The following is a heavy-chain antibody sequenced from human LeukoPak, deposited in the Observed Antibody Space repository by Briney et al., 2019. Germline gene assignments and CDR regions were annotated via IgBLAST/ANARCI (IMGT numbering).Heavy chain of an antibody. J-gene: IGHJ4*02. CDR3: ARDQHDRYFDY. Sequence: GGSLRLSCAASGFTFSSYGMHWVRQAPGKGLEWVAVIWNDGRNKYYADSVKGRFTISRDNSKNTLYLQMNSLRAEDTAVYYCARDQHDRYFDYWGQGTLVTVSS. CDR1: GFTFSSYG. CDR2: IWNDGRNK. V-gene: IGHV3-33*08.